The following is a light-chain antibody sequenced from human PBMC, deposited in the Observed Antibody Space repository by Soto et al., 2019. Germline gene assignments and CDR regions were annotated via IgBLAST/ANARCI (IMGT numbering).Light chain of an antibody. J-gene: IGKJ3*01. CDR3: QQRSNWPPFT. V-gene: IGKV3-11*01. CDR2: DTS. Sequence: EVVLTQSPATLSLSPGERATLSCRASQSVSNYLAWYQQKPGQAPSLLIYDTSNRASGIPARFSGSGSGTDFTLTISSLEPEDFAVYYCQQRSNWPPFTFGPGTKVVI. CDR1: QSVSNY.